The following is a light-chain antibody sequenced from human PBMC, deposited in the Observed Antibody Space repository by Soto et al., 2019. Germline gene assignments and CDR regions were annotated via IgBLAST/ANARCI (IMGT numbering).Light chain of an antibody. CDR1: RSNIGAGYA. CDR3: QSYDTSLSASV. Sequence: QSVLTQPPSVSGAPGQRVTISCTGSRSNIGAGYAVHWYQQLPGTAPKLLIYDNTNRPSGVPDRFSASESGTSASLAITGLQSADEADYYCQSYDTSLSASVFGGGTQLTVL. V-gene: IGLV1-40*01. CDR2: DNT. J-gene: IGLJ2*01.